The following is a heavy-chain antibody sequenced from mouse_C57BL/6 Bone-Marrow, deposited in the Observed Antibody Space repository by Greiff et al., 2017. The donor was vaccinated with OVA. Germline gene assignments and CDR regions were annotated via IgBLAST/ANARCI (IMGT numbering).Heavy chain of an antibody. V-gene: IGHV1-22*01. J-gene: IGHJ2*01. CDR2: INPNNGGT. CDR3: ARQGYSNYSFDY. CDR1: GYTFTDYN. D-gene: IGHD2-5*01. Sequence: VQLKESGPELVKPGASVKMFCKASGYTFTDYNMHWVKQSHGKSLEWIGYINPNNGGTSYNQKFKGKATLTVNKSSSTAYMELRSLTSEDSAVYYCARQGYSNYSFDYWGQGTTLTVSS.